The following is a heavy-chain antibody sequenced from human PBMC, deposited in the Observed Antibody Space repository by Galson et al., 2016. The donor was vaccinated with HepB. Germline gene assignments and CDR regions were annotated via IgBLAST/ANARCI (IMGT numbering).Heavy chain of an antibody. J-gene: IGHJ4*02. CDR3: AGSPSGFTFGKIDY. Sequence: SLRLSCAASGFTFSGNSMNWVRQAPGKGLEWVSSISTSGSYIYYADSVRGRFTISRDNARNSLYLQMNSLRAEDTAVYYCAGSPSGFTFGKIDYWGQGSLVTVSS. V-gene: IGHV3-21*01. CDR2: ISTSGSYI. CDR1: GFTFSGNS. D-gene: IGHD3-10*01.